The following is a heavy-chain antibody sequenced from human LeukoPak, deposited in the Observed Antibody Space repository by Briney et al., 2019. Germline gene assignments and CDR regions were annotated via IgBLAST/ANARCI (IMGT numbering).Heavy chain of an antibody. CDR1: GGSISINSYY. Sequence: KTSETLSLTCTVSGGSISINSYYWGWIRQPPGKGLEWIGHIYYSGTTYYSPSLKSRVTISVDTSKNQFSLRLNSVAAADTAVYYCARMGRIAVAGLDYWGQGTLVTVSS. D-gene: IGHD6-19*01. CDR3: ARMGRIAVAGLDY. V-gene: IGHV4-39*07. J-gene: IGHJ4*02. CDR2: IYYSGTT.